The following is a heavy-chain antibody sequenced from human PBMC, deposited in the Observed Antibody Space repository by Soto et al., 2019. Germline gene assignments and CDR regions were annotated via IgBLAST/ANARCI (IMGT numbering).Heavy chain of an antibody. J-gene: IGHJ4*02. CDR3: ARETLWTLAARPLDY. CDR2: IWYDGSNK. CDR1: GFTFSSYG. D-gene: IGHD6-6*01. V-gene: IGHV3-33*01. Sequence: GGSLRLSCAASGFTFSSYGMHWVRQAPGKGLEWVAVIWYDGSNKYYADSVKGRFTISRDNSKNTLYLQMNSLRAEDTAVYYCARETLWTLAARPLDYWGQGTLVTVSS.